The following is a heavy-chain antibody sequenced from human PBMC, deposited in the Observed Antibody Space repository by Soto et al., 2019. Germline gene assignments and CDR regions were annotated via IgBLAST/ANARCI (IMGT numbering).Heavy chain of an antibody. CDR1: GFTFSMYW. D-gene: IGHD3-10*01. CDR2: INDDGSHT. J-gene: IGHJ4*02. CDR3: TRGPRSTSIGTGAF. V-gene: IGHV3-74*01. Sequence: GGPLSLSCAASGFTFSMYWMHWVRQVPGKGPEWVSRINDDGSHTNYADSVKGRFTISRDNAKNTLYLQMNDLRAEDTAVYYCTRGPRSTSIGTGAFWGQGTLVTVSS.